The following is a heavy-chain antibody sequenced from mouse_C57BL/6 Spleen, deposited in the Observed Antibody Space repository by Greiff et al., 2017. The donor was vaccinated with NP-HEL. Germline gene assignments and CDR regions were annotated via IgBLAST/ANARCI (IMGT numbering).Heavy chain of an antibody. D-gene: IGHD2-4*01. CDR3: ARDYDYDLDY. CDR2: ISYDGSN. CDR1: GYSITSGYY. J-gene: IGHJ2*01. Sequence: EVQLQQSGPGLVKPSQSLSLTCSVTGYSITSGYYWNWIRQFPGNKLEWMGYISYDGSNNYNPSLKNRISITRDTSKNQFFLKLNSVTTEDTATYYCARDYDYDLDYWGQGTTLTVSS. V-gene: IGHV3-6*01.